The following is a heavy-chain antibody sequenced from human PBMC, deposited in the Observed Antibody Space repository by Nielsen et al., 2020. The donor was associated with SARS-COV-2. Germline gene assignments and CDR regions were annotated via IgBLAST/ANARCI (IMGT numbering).Heavy chain of an antibody. CDR3: AKVALAVAGTDEDFDY. V-gene: IGHV3-30*18. Sequence: WIRQPPGKGLEWVAVISYDGSNKYYADSVKGRFTISRDNSKNTLYLQMNSLRAEDTAVYYCAKVALAVAGTDEDFDYWGQGTLVTVSS. J-gene: IGHJ4*02. CDR2: ISYDGSNK. D-gene: IGHD6-19*01.